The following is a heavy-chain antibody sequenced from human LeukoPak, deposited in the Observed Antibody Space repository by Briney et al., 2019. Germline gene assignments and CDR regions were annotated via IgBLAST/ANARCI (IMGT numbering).Heavy chain of an antibody. V-gene: IGHV3-66*01. D-gene: IGHD6-19*01. CDR2: IYSGGST. J-gene: IGHJ3*02. Sequence: PGGSLRLSCAASEFSVGSNYMTWVRQAPGKGLEWVSLIYSGGSTYYADSVKGRFTISRDNSKNTLYLQMNSLRAEDTAVYYCARDSPTFYSSGWYGAFDIWGQGTMVTVSS. CDR3: ARDSPTFYSSGWYGAFDI. CDR1: EFSVGSNY.